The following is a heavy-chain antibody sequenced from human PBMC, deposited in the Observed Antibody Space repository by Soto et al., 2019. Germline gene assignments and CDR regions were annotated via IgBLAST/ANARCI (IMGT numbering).Heavy chain of an antibody. CDR1: GFTFDNYA. D-gene: IGHD2-2*01. CDR2: ISGSGAYT. J-gene: IGHJ4*02. CDR3: ARDRHPYSTKYYFDY. V-gene: IGHV3-23*01. Sequence: WGSLRLSCAASGFTFDNYAMHWVRQPPGKGLEWVSSISGSGAYTYYADSVQGRFTISRDNSKNTLNLQMNSLRAEDTAVYYCARDRHPYSTKYYFDYWGQGTLVTVSS.